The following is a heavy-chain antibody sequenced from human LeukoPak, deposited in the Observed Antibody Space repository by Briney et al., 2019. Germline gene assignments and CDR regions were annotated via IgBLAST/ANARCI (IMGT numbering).Heavy chain of an antibody. CDR3: ARAVGYSGGWLPGILDY. J-gene: IGHJ4*02. D-gene: IGHD6-19*01. CDR2: IGTAGDT. Sequence: GGSLRLSCAASGFTFSSYDMHWVRQATGKGLEWVSAIGTAGDTYYPGSVKGRFTISRENAKNSLYLQMNSLRAGDTAVYYCARAVGYSGGWLPGILDYWGQGTLVTVSS. CDR1: GFTFSSYD. V-gene: IGHV3-13*01.